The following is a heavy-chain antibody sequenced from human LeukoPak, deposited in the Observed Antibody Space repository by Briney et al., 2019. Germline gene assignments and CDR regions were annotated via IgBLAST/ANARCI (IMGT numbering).Heavy chain of an antibody. Sequence: GGSLRLSSAASGFTVSSNYMNWVRQAPGKGLEWVSLISSGGTTYYTDSVKGRFTISRDNSKSTLYLQMNSLRAEDTAVYYCARDPSPVYYASGSSKYYYYGMDVWGPGTTVTVSS. CDR3: ARDPSPVYYASGSSKYYYYGMDV. V-gene: IGHV3-66*01. CDR2: ISSGGTT. D-gene: IGHD3-10*01. CDR1: GFTVSSNY. J-gene: IGHJ6*02.